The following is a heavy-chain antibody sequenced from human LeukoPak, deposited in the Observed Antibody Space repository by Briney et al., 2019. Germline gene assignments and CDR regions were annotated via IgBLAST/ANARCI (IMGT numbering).Heavy chain of an antibody. D-gene: IGHD3-22*01. CDR3: ARRYDSSGYYLFSYYYGMDV. J-gene: IGHJ6*02. Sequence: SETLSLTCTVSGGSISSSSYYWGWIRQPPGKGLEWIGSIYYSGSTYYNPSLKSRVTISVDTSKNPFSLKLSSMTAADTTVYSCARRYDSSGYYLFSYYYGMDVWGQGTTVTVSS. CDR2: IYYSGST. CDR1: GGSISSSSYY. V-gene: IGHV4-39*01.